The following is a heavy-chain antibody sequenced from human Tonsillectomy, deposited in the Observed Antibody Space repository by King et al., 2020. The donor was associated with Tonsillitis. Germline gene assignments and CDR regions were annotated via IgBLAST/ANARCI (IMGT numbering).Heavy chain of an antibody. D-gene: IGHD6-13*01. CDR3: AKDVGARVAAAF. V-gene: IGHV3-9*01. CDR2: ISWNSGSI. J-gene: IGHJ4*02. Sequence: VQLVESGGGLVQPGRSLRLSCAASGFIFDDYAMHWVRQPPGKGLEWVSGISWNSGSIGYADSVKGRFTISRDNAKNSLFLQMNSLRPEDTALYYYAKDVGARVAAAFWGQGTLVTVSS. CDR1: GFIFDDYA.